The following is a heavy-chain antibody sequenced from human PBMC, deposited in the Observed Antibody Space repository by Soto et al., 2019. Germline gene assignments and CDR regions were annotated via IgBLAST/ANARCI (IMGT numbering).Heavy chain of an antibody. CDR2: VHYSGTI. J-gene: IGHJ4*02. D-gene: IGHD2-21*02. V-gene: IGHV4-31*02. CDR3: VRGADRYKCGF. Sequence: SWVRQMPGKGLEWIGHVHYSGTIYYNPSLRSRVTMSVDTSKNQVSLELSSVTVADTAVYYCVRGADRYKCGFWGQGTLVTVSS.